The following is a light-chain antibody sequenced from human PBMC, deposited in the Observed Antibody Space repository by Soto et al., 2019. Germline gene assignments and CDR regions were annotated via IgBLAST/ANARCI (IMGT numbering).Light chain of an antibody. CDR1: QNINGH. CDR2: YTS. J-gene: IGKJ1*01. V-gene: IGKV1-39*01. Sequence: DVQMTQAPPSLSASVGDGVTLTCRASQNINGHLHWYQQKPGQAPKLLISYTSRVQGGVPSRFRGSRSGTDFTLTINSLQPEDFATYYCQQSASVPRTFGQGTRVEIK. CDR3: QQSASVPRT.